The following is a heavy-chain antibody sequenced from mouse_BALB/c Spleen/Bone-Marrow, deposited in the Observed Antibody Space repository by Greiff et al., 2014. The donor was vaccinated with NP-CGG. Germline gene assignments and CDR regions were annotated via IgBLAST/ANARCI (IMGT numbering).Heavy chain of an antibody. CDR3: ARSGERYGAMDY. D-gene: IGHD1-1*02. V-gene: IGHV5-4*02. Sequence: VQLQQPGGGLVKPGGSLKLSCAASGFTLSDYYMYWVRQTPEKRLEWVATISDGGSYTYYPDSVKGRFTISRDNAKNNLYLQMSSLKSEDTAMYYCARSGERYGAMDYWGQGTSVTVFS. CDR1: GFTLSDYY. J-gene: IGHJ4*01. CDR2: ISDGGSYT.